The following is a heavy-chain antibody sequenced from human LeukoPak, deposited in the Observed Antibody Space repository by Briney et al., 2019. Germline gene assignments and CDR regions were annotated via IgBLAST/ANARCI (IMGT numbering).Heavy chain of an antibody. CDR3: HMVRGAEDY. J-gene: IGHJ4*02. CDR2: IYYSGST. D-gene: IGHD3-10*01. V-gene: IGHV4-39*01. CDR1: GGSISSSSYF. Sequence: SETLSLTCTVSGGSISSSSYFWGWIRQPPGKGLEWIGSIYYSGSTFYNPSLKSRVTISIDTSKNQFSLKLTSVTAADTAVYYCHMVRGAEDYWGQGTLVTVSS.